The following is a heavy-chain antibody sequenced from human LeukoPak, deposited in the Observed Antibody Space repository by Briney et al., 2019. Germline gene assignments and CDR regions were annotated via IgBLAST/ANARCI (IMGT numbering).Heavy chain of an antibody. Sequence: GESLKISCKGSGYTFTNYWIGWVRQMPGKGLEWMGIIYLGDSDTRYSPSFQGQVIISADKSTSTAYLQWGSLKASDTAMYYCARHPALFGVVNPFDFWGQGTLVTVSS. CDR3: ARHPALFGVVNPFDF. V-gene: IGHV5-51*01. CDR2: IYLGDSDT. J-gene: IGHJ4*02. CDR1: GYTFTNYW. D-gene: IGHD3-3*01.